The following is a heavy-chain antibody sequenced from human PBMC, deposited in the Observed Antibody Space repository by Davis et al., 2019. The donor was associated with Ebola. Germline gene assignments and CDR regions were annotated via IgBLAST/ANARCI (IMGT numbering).Heavy chain of an antibody. V-gene: IGHV1-69*04. Sequence: AASVKVSCKASGGTFSSYAINWVRQAPGQGLECMGRIIPILGIANYAQKFQGRVTITANKSTSTAYMELSSLRSEDTAVYYCARDLSMGAPDAFDIWGQGTMVTVSS. CDR1: GGTFSSYA. CDR2: IIPILGIA. CDR3: ARDLSMGAPDAFDI. J-gene: IGHJ3*02. D-gene: IGHD1-26*01.